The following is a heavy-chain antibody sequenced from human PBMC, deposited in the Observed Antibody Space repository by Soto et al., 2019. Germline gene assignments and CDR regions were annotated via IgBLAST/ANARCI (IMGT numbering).Heavy chain of an antibody. V-gene: IGHV3-53*01. D-gene: IGHD3-16*01. CDR2: MYSDGRT. J-gene: IGHJ3*01. Sequence: PWWSLGLSCAASGFLVRNNYMTWVRQAPGMGLEWVSAMYSDGRTFYAESVKGRFIISRDKSDNTLYLQMNSLRAEDTALYYCARDLYAGALDVWGQGT. CDR1: GFLVRNNY. CDR3: ARDLYAGALDV.